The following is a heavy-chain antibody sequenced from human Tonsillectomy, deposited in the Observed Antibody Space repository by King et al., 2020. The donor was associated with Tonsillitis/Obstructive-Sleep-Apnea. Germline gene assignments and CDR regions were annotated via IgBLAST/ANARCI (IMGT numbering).Heavy chain of an antibody. CDR1: GGSISSSSYY. CDR2: VDFSGIT. CDR3: ARGYYDYIWGSYRSLDY. J-gene: IGHJ4*02. V-gene: IGHV4-39*01. Sequence: LQLQESGPGLVKPSETLSLTCTVSGGSISSSSYYWGWIRPPPGKGLEWSGSVDFSGITDYNPALTSRVTISVDTAKNPCSLKLSSGSAADTAVYYCARGYYDYIWGSYRSLDYWGQGTLVTVSS. D-gene: IGHD3-16*02.